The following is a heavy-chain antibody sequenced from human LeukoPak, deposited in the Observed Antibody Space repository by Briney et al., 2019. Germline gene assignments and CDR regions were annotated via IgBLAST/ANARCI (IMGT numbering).Heavy chain of an antibody. CDR2: IKQNGSEK. D-gene: IGHD3-3*01. CDR3: ARDVWSGSIFDY. J-gene: IGHJ4*02. Sequence: PGGSLRLSCAASGFTFSSYWMSWVRRAPGKGLEWVANIKQNGSEKYYVDSVKGRFTISRDNAKNSLYLQMNSLRAEDTAVYYCARDVWSGSIFDYWGQGTLVTVSS. CDR1: GFTFSSYW. V-gene: IGHV3-7*01.